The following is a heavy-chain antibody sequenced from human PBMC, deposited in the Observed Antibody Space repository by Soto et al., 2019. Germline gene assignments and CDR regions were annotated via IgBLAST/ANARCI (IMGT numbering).Heavy chain of an antibody. V-gene: IGHV1-18*01. CDR3: MRDRGDYGDERNSNAFDL. Sequence: ASLKVSCKASGYTFISYGISWVRQAPGQGLEWMGWINGYNGKTNYTQRLPGRITVTTDTSTSTAYMELKSLRSDDTAVYYCMRDRGDYGDERNSNAFDLWGQGTMVTGSS. J-gene: IGHJ3*01. CDR2: INGYNGKT. D-gene: IGHD4-17*01. CDR1: GYTFISYG.